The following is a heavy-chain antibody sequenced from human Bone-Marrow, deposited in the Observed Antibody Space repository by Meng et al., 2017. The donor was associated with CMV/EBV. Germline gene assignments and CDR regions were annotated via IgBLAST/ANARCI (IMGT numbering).Heavy chain of an antibody. Sequence: GESLKISCAASGFTFSSYSMNWVRQAPGKGLEWVSSISSSSSYIYYADSVKGRFTISRDNAKNSLYLQMNSLRAEDTAVYYCARELGDSSSWDYYFYYGMDVWGQGTTVTVSS. J-gene: IGHJ6*02. CDR3: ARELGDSSSWDYYFYYGMDV. V-gene: IGHV3-21*01. CDR2: ISSSSSYI. D-gene: IGHD6-13*01. CDR1: GFTFSSYS.